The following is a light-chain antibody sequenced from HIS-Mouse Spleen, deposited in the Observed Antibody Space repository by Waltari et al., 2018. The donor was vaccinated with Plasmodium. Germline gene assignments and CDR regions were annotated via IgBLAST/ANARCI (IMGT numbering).Light chain of an antibody. CDR2: GAS. CDR3: QQYGSSLTLA. J-gene: IGKJ1*01. V-gene: IGKV3-20*01. Sequence: EIVLTQSPGTLSLSPGERATLSCRASQSVSSSYLAWYQQKPGQAPRLLIYGASRRATGIPDRFSGSGSGTDFTLTISRLEPEDFAVYYCQQYGSSLTLAFGQGTKVEIK. CDR1: QSVSSSY.